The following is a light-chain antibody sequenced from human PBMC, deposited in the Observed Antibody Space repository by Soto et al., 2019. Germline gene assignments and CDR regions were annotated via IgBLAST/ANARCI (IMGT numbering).Light chain of an antibody. CDR2: EGS. CDR1: RSDIGNYNL. J-gene: IGLJ2*01. Sequence: QSVLTQPASVSGSPGQSITISCTGTRSDIGNYNLVSWYQQHPAKAPKLMIYEGSQRPSGISNRFSGSKSGNTASLTISGLQAEDEADYSCCAYAGSNTFVFGGGTKVTVL. V-gene: IGLV2-23*03. CDR3: CAYAGSNTFV.